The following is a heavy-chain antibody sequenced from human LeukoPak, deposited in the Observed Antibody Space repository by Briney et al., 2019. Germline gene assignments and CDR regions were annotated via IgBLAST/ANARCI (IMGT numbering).Heavy chain of an antibody. CDR1: GFTFSNYA. D-gene: IGHD6-13*01. V-gene: IGHV3-23*01. J-gene: IGHJ1*01. CDR2: ISDSGGNT. Sequence: PGGSLRLSCAASGFTFSNYAMTWVRQAPGKGLEWVSAISDSGGNTYYADSVKGRFTISRDNSKNTLYLQMNSLRAEDTAVYYCAKPAAGTFIPAEYFQHWGQGTLVTVSS. CDR3: AKPAAGTFIPAEYFQH.